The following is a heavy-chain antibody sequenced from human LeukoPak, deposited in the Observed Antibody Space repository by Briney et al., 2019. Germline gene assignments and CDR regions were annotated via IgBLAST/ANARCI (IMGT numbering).Heavy chain of an antibody. CDR2: IKQDGSEK. D-gene: IGHD2-2*01. CDR1: GFTFSSYW. Sequence: PGGSLRPSCAASGFTFSSYWMSRVRQAPGKGLEWVGNIKQDGSEKYYVDSVKGQFTISRDNAKNSLYLQMNSLRAEDTAVYYCARDDCSSISCYHNWFDPWGQGTLVTASS. V-gene: IGHV3-7*01. J-gene: IGHJ5*02. CDR3: ARDDCSSISCYHNWFDP.